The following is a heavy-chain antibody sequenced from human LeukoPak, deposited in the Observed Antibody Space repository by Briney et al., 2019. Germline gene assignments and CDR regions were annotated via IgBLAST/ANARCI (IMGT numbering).Heavy chain of an antibody. D-gene: IGHD3-22*01. CDR2: FDPEDGET. J-gene: IGHJ4*02. V-gene: IGHV1-24*01. CDR1: GYTLTELS. Sequence: ASVKVSCKVSGYTLTELSMHWVRQAPGKGLEWMGGFDPEDGETIYAQKFQGRVTMTEDTSTDTAYMELSSLRSEDPAVYYCATHPPNYYDSSGYYRGFDYWGQGTLVTVSS. CDR3: ATHPPNYYDSSGYYRGFDY.